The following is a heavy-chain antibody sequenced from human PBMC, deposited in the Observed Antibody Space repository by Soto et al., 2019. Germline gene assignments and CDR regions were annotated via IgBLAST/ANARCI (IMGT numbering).Heavy chain of an antibody. D-gene: IGHD4-17*01. V-gene: IGHV1-18*01. CDR1: GYTFTSYG. J-gene: IGHJ4*02. CDR3: ARDPTGDYDFDY. CDR2: ISGYNGNT. Sequence: GASVKVSCKASGYTFTSYGISWVRQAPGQGLEWMGWISGYNGNTNYAQNLQGRVTMTIDTSTSTAYVELRSLRSDDTAVYYCARDPTGDYDFDYWGQGTLVTVSS.